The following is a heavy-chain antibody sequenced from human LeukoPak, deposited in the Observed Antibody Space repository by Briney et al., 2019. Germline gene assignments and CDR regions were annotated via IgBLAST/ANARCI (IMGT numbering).Heavy chain of an antibody. Sequence: GGSLRLSCEVSGFPFTLYNMNWVRQAPGKGLEWLSYISSSTIYYADSVKGRFTISRDNAKNSLYLQMNSLRAEDTAVYYCASGGAILNYWGQGTLVTVSS. CDR2: ISSSTI. V-gene: IGHV3-21*05. D-gene: IGHD3-16*01. CDR1: GFPFTLYN. J-gene: IGHJ4*02. CDR3: ASGGAILNY.